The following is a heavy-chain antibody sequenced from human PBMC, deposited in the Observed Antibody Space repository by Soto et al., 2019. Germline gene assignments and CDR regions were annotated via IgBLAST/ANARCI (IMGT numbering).Heavy chain of an antibody. CDR3: ARDPTYYDFWSGYYGYNWFDP. V-gene: IGHV4-38-2*02. Sequence: SETLSLTCAVSGYSISSGYYWGWIRQPPGKGLEWIGSIYHSGSTYYNPSLKSRVTISVDTSKNQFSLKLSSVTAADTAVYYCARDPTYYDFWSGYYGYNWFDPWGQGTLVTAPQ. CDR1: GYSISSGYY. CDR2: IYHSGST. D-gene: IGHD3-3*01. J-gene: IGHJ5*02.